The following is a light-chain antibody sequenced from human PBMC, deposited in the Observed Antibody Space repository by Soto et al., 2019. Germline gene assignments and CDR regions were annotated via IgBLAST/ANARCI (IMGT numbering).Light chain of an antibody. CDR3: KQYYSYPHT. CDR1: QGISSY. J-gene: IGKJ3*01. CDR2: AAS. Sequence: AIRMTQSPSSLSASTGDRVTITCRASQGISSYLAWYQQKPGKAPNLLIYAASTLQSGVQSRFSGSGSGTDFNLTISCLQSEDFATYYCKQYYSYPHTFGPGTKVDIK. V-gene: IGKV1-8*01.